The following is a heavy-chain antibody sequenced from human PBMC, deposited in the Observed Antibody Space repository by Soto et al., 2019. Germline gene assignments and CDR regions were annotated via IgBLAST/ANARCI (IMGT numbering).Heavy chain of an antibody. V-gene: IGHV3-23*01. CDR2: ISGSGGST. J-gene: IGHJ4*02. Sequence: EVQLLESGGGLVQPGGSLRLSCAASGFTFSSYAMSWVRQAPGKGLEWVSAISGSGGSTYYADSVKGRFTISRDKSKNKLYLQRNRPGAEDAAVYYCAKEMITFGGVIPKFDYWGQGTMVTVSS. D-gene: IGHD3-16*02. CDR3: AKEMITFGGVIPKFDY. CDR1: GFTFSSYA.